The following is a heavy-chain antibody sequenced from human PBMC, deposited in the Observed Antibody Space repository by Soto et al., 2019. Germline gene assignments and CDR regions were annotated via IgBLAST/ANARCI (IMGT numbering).Heavy chain of an antibody. D-gene: IGHD3-16*01. CDR2: IWYDASHK. J-gene: IGHJ4*02. Sequence: GGSLRLSCAASGFTFNNYGMHWVRQAPGKGLEWVAVIWYDASHKYYADSVKGRFTISRDNSKNTLYLQMSSLRGEDTAVYYCARDKTFGGTIGSAFDSWGQGTLVTVSS. CDR1: GFTFNNYG. CDR3: ARDKTFGGTIGSAFDS. V-gene: IGHV3-33*01.